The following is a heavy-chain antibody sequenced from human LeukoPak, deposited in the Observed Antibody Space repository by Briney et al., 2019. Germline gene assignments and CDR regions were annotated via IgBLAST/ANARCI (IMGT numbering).Heavy chain of an antibody. V-gene: IGHV3-30-3*01. CDR1: GFTFSSYA. D-gene: IGHD5-24*01. CDR3: AREGWLQSYFDY. J-gene: IGHJ4*02. Sequence: PGGSLRLSCAASGFTFSSYAMHWVRQAPGKGLEWVAVISYDGSNKYYADSVKGRFTISRDNSKNTLYLQMNSLRAEDTAVYYCAREGWLQSYFDYWGQGTLVTDSS. CDR2: ISYDGSNK.